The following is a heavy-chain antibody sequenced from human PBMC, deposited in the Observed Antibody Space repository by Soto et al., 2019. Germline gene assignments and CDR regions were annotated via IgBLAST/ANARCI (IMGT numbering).Heavy chain of an antibody. J-gene: IGHJ3*02. CDR3: ARVLEGDGYTASAFDI. V-gene: IGHV1-69*01. Sequence: QVQLVQSGAEVKKPGSSVKVSCKASGGTFSSYAISWVRQAPGQGLEWMGGIIPIFGTANYAQKFQSRVTITADESTSTAYMELSSLRSEDTAVYYGARVLEGDGYTASAFDIWGQGTMVTVSS. CDR1: GGTFSSYA. CDR2: IIPIFGTA. D-gene: IGHD5-12*01.